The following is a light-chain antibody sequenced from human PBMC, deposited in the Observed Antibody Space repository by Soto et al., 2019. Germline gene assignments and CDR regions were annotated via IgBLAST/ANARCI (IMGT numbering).Light chain of an antibody. Sequence: QSLLTQPPSVSEAPRQRVTISCSGSSSNIGNNAVNWYQQLPGHAPKIVIYYDDLLTSGVSDRFSGSKSGTSASLAISALQSEDEADYYCAAWDDSLNAYVFGPGTKVTVL. J-gene: IGLJ1*01. CDR2: YDD. V-gene: IGLV1-36*01. CDR1: SSNIGNNA. CDR3: AAWDDSLNAYV.